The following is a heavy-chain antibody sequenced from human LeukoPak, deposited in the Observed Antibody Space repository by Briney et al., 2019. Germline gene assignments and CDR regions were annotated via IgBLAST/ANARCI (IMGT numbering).Heavy chain of an antibody. CDR3: ARTGVGYRYWYFDL. V-gene: IGHV1-18*01. D-gene: IGHD5-18*01. CDR1: GYTFTSNG. Sequence: ASVTVSCKASGYTFTSNGISWVRQAPGQGLEWMGWVSAYNGNTKYAQKLQGRVTMPTDTSTSTAYMELRSLRSDDTAVYYCARTGVGYRYWYFDLWGRGTLVTVSS. J-gene: IGHJ2*01. CDR2: VSAYNGNT.